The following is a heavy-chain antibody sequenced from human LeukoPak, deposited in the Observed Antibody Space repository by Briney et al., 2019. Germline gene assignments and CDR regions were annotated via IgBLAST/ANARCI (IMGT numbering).Heavy chain of an antibody. CDR2: IYYSGST. V-gene: IGHV4-59*01. CDR1: GGSISSYY. D-gene: IGHD2-2*01. J-gene: IGHJ5*02. CDR3: ARGGDIVVVPAAFAGDWFDP. Sequence: SATLSLTCTVSGGSISSYYWSWIRQPPGKGLEWIGYIYYSGSTNYNPSLKSRVTISVDTSKNQFSLKLSSVTAADAAVYYCARGGDIVVVPAAFAGDWFDPWGQGTLVTVSS.